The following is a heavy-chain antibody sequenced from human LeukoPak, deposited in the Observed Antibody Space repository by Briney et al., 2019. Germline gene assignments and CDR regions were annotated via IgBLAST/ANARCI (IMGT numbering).Heavy chain of an antibody. CDR2: IYYSGTT. Sequence: SETLSLTCTVSGASISSSSYYWGWIRHPPGKGLEWIGSIYYSGTTYYNPSLKSRVTISVDTSKNQFSLKLSSVTAADTAVYYCARDHAGFITMIATLFDYWGQGTLVTVSS. J-gene: IGHJ4*02. CDR1: GASISSSSYY. V-gene: IGHV4-39*07. D-gene: IGHD3-22*01. CDR3: ARDHAGFITMIATLFDY.